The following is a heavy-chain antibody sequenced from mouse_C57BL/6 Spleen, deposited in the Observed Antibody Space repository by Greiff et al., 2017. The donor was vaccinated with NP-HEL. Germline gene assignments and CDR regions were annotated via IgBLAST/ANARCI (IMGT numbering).Heavy chain of an antibody. V-gene: IGHV1-15*01. CDR2: IDPETGGT. Sequence: QVTLKESGAELVRPGASVTLSCKASGYTFTDYEMHWVKQTPVHGLEWIGAIDPETGGTAYNQKFKGKAILTADKSSSTAYMELRSLTSEDSAVYYCTRDDWGQGTTLTVSS. CDR1: GYTFTDYE. J-gene: IGHJ2*01. CDR3: TRDD.